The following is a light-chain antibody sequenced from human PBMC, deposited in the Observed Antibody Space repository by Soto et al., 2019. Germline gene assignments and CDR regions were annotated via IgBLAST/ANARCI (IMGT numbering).Light chain of an antibody. Sequence: QSVLTQPASVSGSPGQSITISCTGSSNDVGGYNFVSWYQQHPGKAPKLLIYDVTNRPSGISDRFSGSRSGNTASLTISGLQPEDEADYYCGSYTSTDSLIFGGGTKLTVL. V-gene: IGLV2-14*03. CDR2: DVT. J-gene: IGLJ2*01. CDR1: SNDVGGYNF. CDR3: GSYTSTDSLI.